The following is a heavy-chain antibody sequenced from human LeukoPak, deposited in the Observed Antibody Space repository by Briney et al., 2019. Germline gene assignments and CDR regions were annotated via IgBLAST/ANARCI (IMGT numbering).Heavy chain of an antibody. CDR3: AKSRSYYYDCSGFSDY. Sequence: PGRSLRLSCAASGFTFSSYAMSWVRQAPGKGLEWVSAISGSGGSTYYADSVKGRFTISRDNSKNTLYLQMNSLRAEDTAVYYCAKSRSYYYDCSGFSDYWGQGTLVTVSS. J-gene: IGHJ4*02. V-gene: IGHV3-23*01. D-gene: IGHD3-22*01. CDR2: ISGSGGST. CDR1: GFTFSSYA.